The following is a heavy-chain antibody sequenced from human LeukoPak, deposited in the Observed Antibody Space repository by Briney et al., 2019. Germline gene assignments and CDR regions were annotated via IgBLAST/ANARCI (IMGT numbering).Heavy chain of an antibody. V-gene: IGHV3-7*01. CDR1: GFPLSMYW. CDR3: ARDSTYYYDSSGYYPLDY. CDR2: IKQDGSEK. Sequence: GGSLRLSCTSSGFPLSMYWINWVRQAPGKGLEWVANIKQDGSEKYYVDSVKGRFTISRDNAKNSLYLQMNSLRAEDTAVYYCARDSTYYYDSSGYYPLDYWGQGTLVTVSS. J-gene: IGHJ4*02. D-gene: IGHD3-22*01.